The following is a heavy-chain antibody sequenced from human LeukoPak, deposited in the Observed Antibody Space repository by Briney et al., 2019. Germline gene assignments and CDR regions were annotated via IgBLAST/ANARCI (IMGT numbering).Heavy chain of an antibody. CDR2: ITSSGDAT. Sequence: PGGSLRLSCAASGFTFSSYAMNWVRQAPGKGLEWVSRITSSGDATYYADSVKGRFTISRDNSKNTVYLQMNSLRAEDTAVYYCAKASGYSYGKYFFDSWGQGALVTVSS. CDR1: GFTFSSYA. J-gene: IGHJ4*02. D-gene: IGHD5-18*01. CDR3: AKASGYSYGKYFFDS. V-gene: IGHV3-23*01.